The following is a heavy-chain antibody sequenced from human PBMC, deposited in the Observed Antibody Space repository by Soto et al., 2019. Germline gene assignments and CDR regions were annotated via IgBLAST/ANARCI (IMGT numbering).Heavy chain of an antibody. CDR1: GYSFTSYW. J-gene: IGHJ6*02. Sequence: GESLKISCKGSGYSFTSYWISWVRQMPGKGLEWMGRIDPSDSYTNYSPSFQGHVTISADKSISTAYLQWSSLKASDTAMYYCAPAPSLAAAGQGNPPGPPFRYCMDVWGQWTTVTVS. D-gene: IGHD6-13*01. CDR3: APAPSLAAAGQGNPPGPPFRYCMDV. V-gene: IGHV5-10-1*01. CDR2: IDPSDSYT.